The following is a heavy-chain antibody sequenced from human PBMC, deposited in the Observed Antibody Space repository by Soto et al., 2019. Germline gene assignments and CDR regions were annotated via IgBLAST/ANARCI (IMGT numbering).Heavy chain of an antibody. D-gene: IGHD3-16*01. Sequence: QVQLVESGGGVVQPGTSLRLSCVGSGFTFRSYVLHWVRQAPGKGLEWVALTSYDGSNKYYDDSVKGRFTISRDNSRNTVDLQMDNLRLDDTALYYCARWGTTGGLDVWGQGTLVSVSS. CDR2: TSYDGSNK. CDR3: ARWGTTGGLDV. V-gene: IGHV3-30*19. CDR1: GFTFRSYV. J-gene: IGHJ4*02.